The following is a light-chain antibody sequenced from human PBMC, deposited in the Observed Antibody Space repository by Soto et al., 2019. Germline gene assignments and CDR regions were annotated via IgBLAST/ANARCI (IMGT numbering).Light chain of an antibody. J-gene: IGLJ2*01. V-gene: IGLV2-14*01. CDR3: SSYARSNTWV. Sequence: QSALTQPPSVSGSPGQSITISCTGTSSDVGVYNYVSWYQQHPGKAPKLMIYDVSNRPSGVSNRFSGSKSGNTASLTISGLQAEDEADYYCSSYARSNTWVFGGGTKVTVL. CDR2: DVS. CDR1: SSDVGVYNY.